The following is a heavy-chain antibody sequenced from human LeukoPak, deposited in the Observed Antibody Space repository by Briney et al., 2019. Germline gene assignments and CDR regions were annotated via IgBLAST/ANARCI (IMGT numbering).Heavy chain of an antibody. CDR2: ISPNNGGT. CDR3: ARGAGLFTMLRGVIN. CDR1: GYTFTSYY. Sequence: ASVKVSCKGSGYTFTSYYMHWVRQAPGQELEWMGRISPNNGGTNYAEKFQGRVTMTSDTSISTAYMELSRLTSDDTAVFYCARGAGLFTMLRGVINWGQGTLVTVSS. J-gene: IGHJ4*02. V-gene: IGHV1-2*06. D-gene: IGHD3-10*01.